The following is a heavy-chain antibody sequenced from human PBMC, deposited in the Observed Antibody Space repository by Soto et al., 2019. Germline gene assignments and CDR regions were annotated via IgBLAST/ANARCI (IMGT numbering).Heavy chain of an antibody. V-gene: IGHV4-31*03. CDR3: ARVYYSSSWYDAFDI. D-gene: IGHD6-13*01. CDR1: GGSISSGGYY. CDR2: IYYSGST. Sequence: QVQLQESGPGLVKPSQTLSLTCTVSGGSISSGGYYWSWIRQHPGKGLDWIGYIYYSGSTNYNPSLRSRVTISVDTSKNQFSLKLRSVTAADTAVDYGARVYYSSSWYDAFDIWGQGTMVTVSS. J-gene: IGHJ3*02.